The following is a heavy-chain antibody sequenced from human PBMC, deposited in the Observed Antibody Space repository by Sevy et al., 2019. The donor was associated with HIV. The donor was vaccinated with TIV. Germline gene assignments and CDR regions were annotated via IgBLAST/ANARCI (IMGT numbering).Heavy chain of an antibody. D-gene: IGHD3-3*01. CDR1: GFTFSSYA. CDR3: AGRKVCDFWSGSIRGPWAGGPLFDY. V-gene: IGHV3-23*01. Sequence: GGSLRLSCTSSGFTFSSYAMNWVRQAPGKGLEWVSTISHSGDSTYYADSVKRRFTISRDNCENTLYLQMNSLRAEDTALYYCAGRKVCDFWSGSIRGPWAGGPLFDYWGQGTLVTVSS. J-gene: IGHJ4*02. CDR2: ISHSGDST.